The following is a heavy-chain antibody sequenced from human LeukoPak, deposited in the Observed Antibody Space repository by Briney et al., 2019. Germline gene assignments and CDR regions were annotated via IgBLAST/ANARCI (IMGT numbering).Heavy chain of an antibody. V-gene: IGHV3-74*01. J-gene: IGHJ4*02. CDR1: GFTFSSYW. D-gene: IGHD6-25*01. CDR3: AGPRGGYVFDY. Sequence: GGSLRLSCAASGFTFSSYWMHWVRQAPGKGLVWVSRINSDGSSTSYADSVKGRFTISRDNAKNTLHLQMNSLRAEDTGVYYCAGPRGGYVFDYWGQGTLVTVSS. CDR2: INSDGSST.